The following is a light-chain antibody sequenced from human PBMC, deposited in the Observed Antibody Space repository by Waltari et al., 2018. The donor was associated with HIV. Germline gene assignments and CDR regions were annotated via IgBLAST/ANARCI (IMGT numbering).Light chain of an antibody. Sequence: QSAPTQPASVSGSPGQSITISCTGTTSDIGGYNHVSWYQQNPDKAPKLVIYEVSNRPSGVSNRLSGSKSGNTASLTISGLQAEDEADYYCSSYTSSSTVVFGGGTKLTVL. V-gene: IGLV2-14*01. CDR3: SSYTSSSTVV. CDR2: EVS. CDR1: TSDIGGYNH. J-gene: IGLJ2*01.